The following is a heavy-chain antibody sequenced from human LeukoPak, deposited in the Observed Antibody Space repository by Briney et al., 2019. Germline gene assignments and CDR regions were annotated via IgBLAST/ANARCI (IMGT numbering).Heavy chain of an antibody. CDR2: IKHGGSEK. Sequence: GGSLRLSCAASGFTFSTYWMSWVRQPPGKGLEWVANIKHGGSEKYYGDCVEGRLTISRDNAKNSLYLQMNSLRAEDTAVYYCERVGTAEGTLEDYWGQGTLVTVSS. CDR1: GFTFSTYW. D-gene: IGHD6-13*01. V-gene: IGHV3-7*01. CDR3: ERVGTAEGTLEDY. J-gene: IGHJ4*02.